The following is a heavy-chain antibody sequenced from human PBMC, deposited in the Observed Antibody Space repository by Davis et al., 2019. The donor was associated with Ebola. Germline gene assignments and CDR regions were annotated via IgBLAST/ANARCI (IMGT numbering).Heavy chain of an antibody. V-gene: IGHV3-64D*08. J-gene: IGHJ4*02. CDR1: GFSFKNYV. CDR3: VKHYYDSSAYGPFDV. CDR2: ISANGVST. D-gene: IGHD3-22*01. Sequence: GGSLRLSCSASGFSFKNYVMHWVRQAPGKGLDFVSTISANGVSTYYADSVKGRFTISRDNSKSTLYLHMSSLRPEDTAIYYCVKHYYDSSAYGPFDVWGQGTLVTVSS.